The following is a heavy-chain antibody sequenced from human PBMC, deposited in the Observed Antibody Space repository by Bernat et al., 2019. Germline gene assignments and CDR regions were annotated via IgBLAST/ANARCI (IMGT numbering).Heavy chain of an antibody. CDR2: ISSSSSYI. V-gene: IGHV3-21*01. CDR3: ARDRIAVAGPYYYYYGMDV. D-gene: IGHD6-19*01. J-gene: IGHJ6*02. CDR1: GFTFSSYS. Sequence: EVQLVESGGGLVKPGGSLRLSCAASGFTFSSYSMNWVRQAPGKGLEWVSSISSSSSYIYYADSVKGRFTISRDNAKNSLYLQMNSLRAEDTAVYYCARDRIAVAGPYYYYYGMDVWGQGTTVTVSS.